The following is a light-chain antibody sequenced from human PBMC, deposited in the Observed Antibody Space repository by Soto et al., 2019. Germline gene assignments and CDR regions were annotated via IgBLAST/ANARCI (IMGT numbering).Light chain of an antibody. Sequence: DIVMTESPDSLAVSLGERATINCKSSQSTLYSSNNKNYLVWYPQKQGKPPKVLIYWASTRESGVPDRFSGSGSGTDFTLTISRLQPEDVQVYYCQQYYSDPLTFGGGTKVDIK. CDR1: QSTLYSSNNKNY. CDR2: WAS. J-gene: IGKJ4*01. V-gene: IGKV4-1*01. CDR3: QQYYSDPLT.